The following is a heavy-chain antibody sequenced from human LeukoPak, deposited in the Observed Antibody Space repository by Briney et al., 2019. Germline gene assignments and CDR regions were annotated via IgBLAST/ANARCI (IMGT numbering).Heavy chain of an antibody. Sequence: GRSLRLSCAASGFTFSNYAMHWVRQAPGKGLEWVAVISYDGSNKYYADSVKGRFTISRDNSKNTLYLQMNSLRAEDTAVYYCAKSQIYYYYYGMDVWGQGTTVTVSS. CDR3: AKSQIYYYYYGMDV. J-gene: IGHJ6*02. CDR2: ISYDGSNK. V-gene: IGHV3-30-3*01. CDR1: GFTFSNYA.